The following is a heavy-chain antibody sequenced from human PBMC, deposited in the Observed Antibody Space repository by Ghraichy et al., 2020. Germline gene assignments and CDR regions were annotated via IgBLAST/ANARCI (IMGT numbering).Heavy chain of an antibody. CDR1: GFTFSSYW. D-gene: IGHD3-22*01. Sequence: GGSLRLSCAASGFTFSSYWMSWVRQAPGKGLEWVANIKQDGSEKYYVDSVKGRFTISRDNAKNSLYLQMNSLRAEDTAVYYCARETKPYYYDSSGYYSDYWGQGTLVTVSS. V-gene: IGHV3-7*01. CDR2: IKQDGSEK. CDR3: ARETKPYYYDSSGYYSDY. J-gene: IGHJ4*02.